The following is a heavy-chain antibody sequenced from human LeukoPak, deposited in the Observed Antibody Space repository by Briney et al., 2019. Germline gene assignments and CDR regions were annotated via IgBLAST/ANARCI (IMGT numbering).Heavy chain of an antibody. V-gene: IGHV1-18*01. D-gene: IGHD3-10*01. J-gene: IGHJ5*02. CDR1: GYTFTSYG. CDR2: ISAYNGNT. CDR3: TTVGNYYGSGSYYYWFDP. Sequence: EASVKVSCKASGYTFTSYGISWVRQAPGQGLEWMGWISAYNGNTNYAQKLQGRVTMTTDTSTSTAYMELRSLGSDDTAVYYCTTVGNYYGSGSYYYWFDPWGQGTLATVSS.